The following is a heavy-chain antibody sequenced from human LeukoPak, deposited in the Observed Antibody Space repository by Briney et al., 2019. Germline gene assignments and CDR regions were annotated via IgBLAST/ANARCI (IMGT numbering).Heavy chain of an antibody. V-gene: IGHV4-39*01. CDR1: GGSISSSSYY. J-gene: IGHJ4*02. CDR2: IYYSGST. CDR3: ARLDIVVVTACFDY. D-gene: IGHD2-21*02. Sequence: SETLSLTCTVSGGSISSSSYYWGWIRQPPGKGLEWIGSIYYSGSTDYNPSLKSRVTISVDTSKNQFSLKLSSVTAADTAVYYCARLDIVVVTACFDYWGQGTLVTVSS.